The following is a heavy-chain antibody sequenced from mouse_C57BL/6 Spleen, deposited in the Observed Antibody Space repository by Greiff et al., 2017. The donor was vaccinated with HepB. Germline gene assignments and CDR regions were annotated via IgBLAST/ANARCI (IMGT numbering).Heavy chain of an antibody. D-gene: IGHD1-1*01. CDR1: GFNIKDYY. J-gene: IGHJ1*03. Sequence: VQLQQSGAELVRPGASVKLSCTASGFNIKDYYMHWVKQRPEQGLEWIGRIDPEDGDTEYAPKFQGKATMTADTSSNTAYLQLSSLTSEDTAVYYCTKGYYGSRGWYFDVWGTGTTVTVSS. CDR2: IDPEDGDT. CDR3: TKGYYGSRGWYFDV. V-gene: IGHV14-1*01.